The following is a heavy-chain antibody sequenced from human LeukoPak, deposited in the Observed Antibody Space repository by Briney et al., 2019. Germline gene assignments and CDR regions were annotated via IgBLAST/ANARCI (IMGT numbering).Heavy chain of an antibody. CDR1: GYSISTLAN. D-gene: IGHD3-10*01. CDR3: ARGAVWFGEELGVVAFDI. Sequence: SETLSLTCTVSGYSISTLANWGWIRQSPGKGLEWVASIYHSGSTYYNPSLKSRVTISVDRSKNQFSLKLSSVTAADTAVYYCARGAVWFGEELGVVAFDIWGQGTMVTVSS. CDR2: IYHSGST. V-gene: IGHV4-38-2*02. J-gene: IGHJ3*02.